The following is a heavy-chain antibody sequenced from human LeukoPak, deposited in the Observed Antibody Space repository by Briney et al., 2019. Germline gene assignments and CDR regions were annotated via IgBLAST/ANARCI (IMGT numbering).Heavy chain of an antibody. CDR3: AATTVVTPAPFDY. CDR2: IYTSGST. D-gene: IGHD4-23*01. J-gene: IGHJ4*02. V-gene: IGHV4-4*07. Sequence: SETLSLTCTVSGGSISSYYWSCIRQPAGKGLEWIGRIYTSGSTNYNPSLKSRLTMSVDTSKNQFSLKLRSVTAADTAVYYCAATTVVTPAPFDYWGQGTLVTVSS. CDR1: GGSISSYY.